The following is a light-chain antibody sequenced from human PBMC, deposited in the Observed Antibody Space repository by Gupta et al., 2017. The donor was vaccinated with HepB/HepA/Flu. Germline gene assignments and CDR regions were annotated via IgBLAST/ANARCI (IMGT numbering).Light chain of an antibody. J-gene: IGKJ4*01. V-gene: IGKV1-9*01. CDR2: TAS. CDR3: QQLDSYPLT. CDR1: RGIDNY. Sequence: QFTQSPSFLSASVGDRVTITCRASRGIDNYLAWYQQKPGRAPNLLIHTASTLQDGVPSRFSGSGSDTEFTLTISGLQPEDFAAYFCQQLDSYPLTFGGGTRVEMK.